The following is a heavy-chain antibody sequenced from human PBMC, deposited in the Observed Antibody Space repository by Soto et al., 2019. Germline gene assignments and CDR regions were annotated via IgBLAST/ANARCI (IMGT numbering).Heavy chain of an antibody. CDR3: AREQGFGDFLLFSSYYFDY. V-gene: IGHV3-30-3*01. CDR2: ISYDGSNK. J-gene: IGHJ4*01. CDR1: GFTFSSYA. Sequence: QVQLVESGGGVVQPGRSLRLSCAASGFTFSSYAMHWVRQAPGKGLEWVAVISYDGSNKYYADSVKGRFTISRDNSKNTLYLQINSLRSEDTDVYYCAREQGFGDFLLFSSYYFDYCVHGTLVTVSS. D-gene: IGHD3-10*01.